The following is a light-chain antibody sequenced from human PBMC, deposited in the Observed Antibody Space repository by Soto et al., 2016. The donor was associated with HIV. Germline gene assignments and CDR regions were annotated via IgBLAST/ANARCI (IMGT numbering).Light chain of an antibody. V-gene: IGKV1-9*01. CDR2: AAS. CDR1: QGISSY. J-gene: IGKJ4*01. Sequence: DIQLTQSPSFLSASVGDRVTITCRASQGISSYLAWYQQKPGKAPKLLIYAASTSQSGVPSRFSGRGSGTDFTLTISSLQPDDFGTYYCQQLNTYPLTFGGGPRWRSN. CDR3: QQLNTYPLT.